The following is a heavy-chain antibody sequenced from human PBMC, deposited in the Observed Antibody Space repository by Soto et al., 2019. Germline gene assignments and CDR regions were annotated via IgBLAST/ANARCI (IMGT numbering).Heavy chain of an antibody. Sequence: PGGSLRLSCETSGFTFGNYGMGWVRQAPGKWLSWVSGISSSSRRTYYADSVRGRFTISRDNSKNTLYLQMDTLRADDTAVYYCAKVGKSGVVIGDFDSWGQGXLVTVYS. CDR2: ISSSSRRT. CDR1: GFTFGNYG. D-gene: IGHD3-3*01. CDR3: AKVGKSGVVIGDFDS. V-gene: IGHV3-23*01. J-gene: IGHJ4*02.